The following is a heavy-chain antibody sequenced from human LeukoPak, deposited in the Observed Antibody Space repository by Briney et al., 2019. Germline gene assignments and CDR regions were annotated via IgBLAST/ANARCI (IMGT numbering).Heavy chain of an antibody. CDR3: ARGIYDFWSGYYDNDYYGMDV. Sequence: PGGSLRLSCAASGFTVSSNYMSWVCQAPGKGLEWVSVIYSGGSTYYADSVKGRFTISRDNSKNTLYLQMNSLRAEDTAVYYCARGIYDFWSGYYDNDYYGMDVWGQGTTVTVSS. J-gene: IGHJ6*02. V-gene: IGHV3-66*01. CDR2: IYSGGST. CDR1: GFTVSSNY. D-gene: IGHD3-3*01.